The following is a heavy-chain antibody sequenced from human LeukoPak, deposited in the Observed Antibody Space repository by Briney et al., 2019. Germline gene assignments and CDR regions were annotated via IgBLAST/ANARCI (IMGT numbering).Heavy chain of an antibody. D-gene: IGHD3-16*01. CDR2: INHSGST. CDR3: ASNLAFGGDDC. Sequence: SETLSLTCAVYGGSFSGYYWSWIRQPPGKGLEWIGEINHSGSTNYNPSLKSRVTISVDTSKNQFSLKPSSVTAADTAVYYCASNLAFGGDDCWGQGTLVTVSS. CDR1: GGSFSGYY. V-gene: IGHV4-34*01. J-gene: IGHJ4*02.